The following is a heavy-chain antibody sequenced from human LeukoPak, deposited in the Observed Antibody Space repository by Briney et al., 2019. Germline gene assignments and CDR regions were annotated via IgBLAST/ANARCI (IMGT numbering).Heavy chain of an antibody. D-gene: IGHD6-19*01. CDR2: ISYSATT. V-gene: IGHV4-59*01. Sequence: SETLSLTCTVPGGSISGDYWSWIRQPPGKRLEWIGYISYSATTNYNPSLKSRVSFSIDTSKNQFSLKLTSVSAADTAVYFCATGHSSGWFDYWGQGTLVSVSS. J-gene: IGHJ4*02. CDR1: GGSISGDY. CDR3: ATGHSSGWFDY.